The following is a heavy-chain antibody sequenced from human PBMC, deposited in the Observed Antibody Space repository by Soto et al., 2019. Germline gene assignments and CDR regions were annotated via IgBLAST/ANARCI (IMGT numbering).Heavy chain of an antibody. CDR3: ANPREDDVVVVPAAITSAFEI. J-gene: IGHJ3*02. CDR2: ISGSGGST. CDR1: GFTFSSYA. V-gene: IGHV3-23*01. D-gene: IGHD2-2*01. Sequence: EVQLLESGGGLVQPGGSLSLSCAASGFTFSSYAMSCVRQAPGKALECVSAISGSGGSTYYADSVKGRFTISRDNSKNTLYLQMNSLRAEDTAVYYCANPREDDVVVVPAAITSAFEIWCQGTMVTVSS.